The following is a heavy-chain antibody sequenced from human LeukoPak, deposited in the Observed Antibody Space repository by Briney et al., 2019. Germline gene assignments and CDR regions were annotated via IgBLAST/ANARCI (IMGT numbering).Heavy chain of an antibody. V-gene: IGHV4-4*07. CDR1: GGSISSNY. Sequence: SETLSLTCTVSGGSISSNYWSWIRQPAGKGLEWIGRIYTSGSTNYNPSLKSRVTMSVDTSKNQFSLKLSSVTAADTAVYYCARTFFYDSSGYSHFDFWGQGTLVTVSS. J-gene: IGHJ4*02. CDR2: IYTSGST. CDR3: ARTFFYDSSGYSHFDF. D-gene: IGHD3-22*01.